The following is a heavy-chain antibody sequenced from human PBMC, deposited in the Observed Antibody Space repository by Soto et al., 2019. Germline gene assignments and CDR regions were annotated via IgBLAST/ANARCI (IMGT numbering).Heavy chain of an antibody. CDR3: ARGQEYCTKGVCYPDSFDI. V-gene: IGHV1-18*01. D-gene: IGHD2-8*01. CDR1: GYTFTSYG. J-gene: IGHJ3*02. CDR2: ISAYNGNT. Sequence: ASVKVSCKASGYTFTSYGISWVRQAPGEGLEGMGWISAYNGNTNYAQKLQGRVTMTTDTSTSTAYMELRSLRSDDTAVCYCARGQEYCTKGVCYPDSFDIWGQGTMVTVSS.